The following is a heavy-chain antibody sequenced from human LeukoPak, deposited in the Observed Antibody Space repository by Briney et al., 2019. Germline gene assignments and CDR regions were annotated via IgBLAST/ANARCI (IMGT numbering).Heavy chain of an antibody. V-gene: IGHV1-2*02. CDR2: INPNSGGT. CDR3: ARDHGGKVDRYFDL. Sequence: ASVKVSWKASGYTFTGYYMHWVRPAPGQGLDWMGWINPNSGGTNYAQKFQGRVTMTTDTSTSTAYMELRSLRSADTAVYYCARDHGGKVDRYFDLWGRGTLVTVSS. D-gene: IGHD4-23*01. J-gene: IGHJ2*01. CDR1: GYTFTGYY.